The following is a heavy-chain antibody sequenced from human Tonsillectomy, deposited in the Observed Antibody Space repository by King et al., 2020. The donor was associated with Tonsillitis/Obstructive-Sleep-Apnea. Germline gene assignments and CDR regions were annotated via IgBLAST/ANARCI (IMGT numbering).Heavy chain of an antibody. J-gene: IGHJ6*02. CDR1: GYSFTNYW. CDR3: ATPSYYGSGSYNPYYYYGMDV. Sequence: VQLVESGAEVKKPGESLRISCKGSGYSFTNYWISWVRQMPGKGLEWMGMIDPSDSYTNYSPSFQGHVTISADKSITTAYLQWSSLKASDTAMYYCATPSYYGSGSYNPYYYYGMDVWGQGTTVTVS. V-gene: IGHV5-10-1*03. CDR2: IDPSDSYT. D-gene: IGHD3-10*01.